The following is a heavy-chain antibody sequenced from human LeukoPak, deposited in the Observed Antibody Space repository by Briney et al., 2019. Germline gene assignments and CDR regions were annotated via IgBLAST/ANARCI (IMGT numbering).Heavy chain of an antibody. CDR1: GYTSTSPD. D-gene: IGHD3-3*02. CDR2: MNPRDNT. V-gene: IGHV1-8*01. Sequence: GASVKVSCEASGYTSTSPDINWVRKATGRGLEWLGWMNPRDNTGYAQKFQGRVTLTRDKSINTAYMELSSLRSEDTAVYYCARYTQHYGFDIWGQGTMVTVSA. CDR3: ARYTQHYGFDI. J-gene: IGHJ3*02.